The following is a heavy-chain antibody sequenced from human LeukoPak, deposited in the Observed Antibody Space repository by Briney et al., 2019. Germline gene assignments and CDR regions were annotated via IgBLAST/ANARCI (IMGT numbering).Heavy chain of an antibody. CDR2: IYYSGNT. J-gene: IGHJ5*02. D-gene: IGHD2/OR15-2a*01. Sequence: SETLSLTCTVSGDSISTSNSYWGWIRQPPGKGLEWIGSIYYSGNTYYNASLKSRVTISVDTSKNQFSLNLSSVTAADTALYYCVRGFTLFDPWGQGTLVTVSS. V-gene: IGHV4-39*07. CDR3: VRGFTLFDP. CDR1: GDSISTSNSY.